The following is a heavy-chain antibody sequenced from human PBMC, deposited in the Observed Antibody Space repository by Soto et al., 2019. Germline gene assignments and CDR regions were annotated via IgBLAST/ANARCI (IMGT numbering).Heavy chain of an antibody. V-gene: IGHV3-7*01. CDR1: GFSFSSYW. Sequence: EVQLVESGGGLVQPGGSLRLSCAASGFSFSSYWMTWVRQAPGKGLEWVANISPDGSDKYYVDSVKGRFTISRDHVKNSLYLQVDSLIVDDTALYYCARARIDLWGRGTLVTVSS. CDR3: ARARIDL. CDR2: ISPDGSDK. J-gene: IGHJ2*01.